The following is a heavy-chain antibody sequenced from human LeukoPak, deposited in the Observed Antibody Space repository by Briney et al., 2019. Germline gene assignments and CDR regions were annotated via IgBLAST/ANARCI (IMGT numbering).Heavy chain of an antibody. D-gene: IGHD1-14*01. J-gene: IGHJ6*02. Sequence: PGGSLRLSCAASGFTFSSYAMSWVRQAPGKGLEWVSAISGSGGSTYYADSVKGRFTISRDNSKNTLYLQMNSLRAEDTAVYYCAKDQHRTGNYHYYGMDVWGQGTTVTVSS. V-gene: IGHV3-23*01. CDR1: GFTFSSYA. CDR2: ISGSGGST. CDR3: AKDQHRTGNYHYYGMDV.